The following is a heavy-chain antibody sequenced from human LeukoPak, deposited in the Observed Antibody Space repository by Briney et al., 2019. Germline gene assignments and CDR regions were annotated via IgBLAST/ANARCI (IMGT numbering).Heavy chain of an antibody. V-gene: IGHV1-69*01. CDR2: IIPIFGTA. CDR3: ARSEGGYQNFDP. D-gene: IGHD1-26*01. Sequence: SVKVSCKASGGTFSSYAISWVRQAPGQGLEWMGGIIPIFGTANYAQKFQGRVTITADESTSTAYMELSRLRSDDTAFYYCARSEGGYQNFDPWGQGTLVTVS. CDR1: GGTFSSYA. J-gene: IGHJ5*02.